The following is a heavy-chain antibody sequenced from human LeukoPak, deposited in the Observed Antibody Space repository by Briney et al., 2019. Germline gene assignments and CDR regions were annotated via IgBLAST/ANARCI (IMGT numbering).Heavy chain of an antibody. CDR2: INPSGGST. J-gene: IGHJ6*03. V-gene: IGHV1-46*01. Sequence: GASVKVSCKASGYTFTSYYMHWVRQAPGQGLEWMGIINPSGGSTSYAQKLQGRVTMTTDTSTSTAYMELRSLRSDDTAVYYCARKMVGSYYYYMDVWGKGTTVTISS. D-gene: IGHD2-15*01. CDR1: GYTFTSYY. CDR3: ARKMVGSYYYYMDV.